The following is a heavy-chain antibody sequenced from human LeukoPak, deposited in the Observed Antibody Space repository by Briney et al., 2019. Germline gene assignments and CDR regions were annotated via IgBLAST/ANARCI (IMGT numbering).Heavy chain of an antibody. CDR1: GFTFSSYA. D-gene: IGHD2-8*01. Sequence: PGGSLRLSCAASGFTFSSYAMNWVRQAPGRGLEWVSGFSGSGGTTYYADSVKGRFTISRDNSKNTLYLQMNSLRAEDTAVYYCANGNRCTSPNCLGYYYFYMDVWGKATTVTVSS. J-gene: IGHJ6*03. CDR2: FSGSGGTT. V-gene: IGHV3-23*01. CDR3: ANGNRCTSPNCLGYYYFYMDV.